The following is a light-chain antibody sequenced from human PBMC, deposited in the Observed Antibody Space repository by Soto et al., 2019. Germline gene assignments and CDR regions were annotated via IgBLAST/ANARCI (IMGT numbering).Light chain of an antibody. CDR2: RNS. J-gene: IGLJ2*01. CDR1: SSNIGSNY. V-gene: IGLV1-47*01. Sequence: QSVLTQPPSASGTPGQRVNISCSGSSSNIGSNYVYWYQQLPGTAPKLLIYRNSQRPSGVPDRFSGSKSGTSASLAISGLRSEDEADYYCAAWDDSLSGVVFGGGTKLTVL. CDR3: AAWDDSLSGVV.